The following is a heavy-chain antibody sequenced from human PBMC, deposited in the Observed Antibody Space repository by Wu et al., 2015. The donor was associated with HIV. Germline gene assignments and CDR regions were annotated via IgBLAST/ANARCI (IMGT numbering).Heavy chain of an antibody. Sequence: QVQLVQSGAELKKFGASVKVSCRASGYTFTGYHMHWVRQAPGQGLEWMGWINPKSGATNYAQKFQGRVTMTRDTSINTTYMELSRLRSDDTAIYYCARDRKTYYYGSEHTPINWFDPGAREPWSPSPQ. CDR3: ARDRKTYYYGSEHTPINWFDP. D-gene: IGHD3-10*01. CDR2: INPKSGAT. CDR1: GYTFTGYH. J-gene: IGHJ5*02. V-gene: IGHV1-2*02.